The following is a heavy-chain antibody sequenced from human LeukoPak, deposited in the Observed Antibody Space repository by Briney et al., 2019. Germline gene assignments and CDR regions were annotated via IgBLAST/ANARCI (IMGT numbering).Heavy chain of an antibody. CDR3: ARDDYGEPGWFDP. CDR2: ISAYNGHT. V-gene: IGHV1-18*01. J-gene: IGHJ5*02. Sequence: ASVKVSCKASGYTFTSYGFSWVRQAPGQGLEWMGWISAYNGHTKYAQNFQGRVNMTTDTSTSIAYMELRSLRSDDTAVYYCARDDYGEPGWFDPWGQGTLVTVSS. CDR1: GYTFTSYG. D-gene: IGHD4-17*01.